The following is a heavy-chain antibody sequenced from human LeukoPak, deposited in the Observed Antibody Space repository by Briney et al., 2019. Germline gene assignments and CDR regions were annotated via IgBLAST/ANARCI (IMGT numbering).Heavy chain of an antibody. CDR3: ARQVGKVAVGAPPISDDNWFDP. CDR1: GGTFSSYA. J-gene: IGHJ5*02. D-gene: IGHD2-15*01. CDR2: IIPIFGTA. Sequence: ASVKVSCKASGGTFSSYAISWVRQAPGQGLEWMGGIIPIFGTANYAQKFQGRVTITTDESTSTAYMELSSLRSEDTAVYYCARQVGKVAVGAPPISDDNWFDPWGQGTPVTVSS. V-gene: IGHV1-69*05.